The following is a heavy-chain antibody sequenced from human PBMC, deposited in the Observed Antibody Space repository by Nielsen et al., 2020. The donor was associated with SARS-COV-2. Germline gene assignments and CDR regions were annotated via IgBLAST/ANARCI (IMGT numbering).Heavy chain of an antibody. CDR1: GYTFTSYG. Sequence: ASVKVSCKASGYTFTSYGISWVRQAPGQGLEWMGWISAYNGNTNYAQKLQGRVTMTTDTSTSTAYMELRSLRSDDTAVYYCARVPYPSGSYRGSYFDYWGQGTLVTVSS. V-gene: IGHV1-18*01. D-gene: IGHD1-26*01. CDR2: ISAYNGNT. CDR3: ARVPYPSGSYRGSYFDY. J-gene: IGHJ4*02.